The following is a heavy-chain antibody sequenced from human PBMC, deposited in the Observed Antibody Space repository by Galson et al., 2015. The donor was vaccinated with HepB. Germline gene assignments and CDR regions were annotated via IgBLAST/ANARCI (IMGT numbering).Heavy chain of an antibody. Sequence: QSGAEVKKPGESLKISCEAFGYSFKRYWIGWVRQMPGKGLEWVGMMYPGESIMRYSPSYQGQVTMSADMSIDTAYLQWSSLKASDTGIYYCARPKISTTWFPFDYWGQGTLITVSS. CDR3: ARPKISTTWFPFDY. D-gene: IGHD6-13*01. CDR2: MYPGESIM. V-gene: IGHV5-51*01. CDR1: GYSFKRYW. J-gene: IGHJ4*02.